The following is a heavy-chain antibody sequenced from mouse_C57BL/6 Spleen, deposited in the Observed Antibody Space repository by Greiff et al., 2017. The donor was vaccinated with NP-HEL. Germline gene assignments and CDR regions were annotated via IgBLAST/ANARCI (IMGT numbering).Heavy chain of an antibody. D-gene: IGHD3-3*01. CDR2: IDPENGDT. CDR3: TTSGTHYAMDY. CDR1: GFNIKDDY. Sequence: LKQSGAELVRPGASVKLSCTASGFNIKDDYMHWVKQRPEQGLEWIGWIDPENGDTEYASKFQGKATITADTSSNTAYLQLSSLTSEDTAVYYCTTSGTHYAMDYWGQGTSVTVSS. J-gene: IGHJ4*01. V-gene: IGHV14-4*01.